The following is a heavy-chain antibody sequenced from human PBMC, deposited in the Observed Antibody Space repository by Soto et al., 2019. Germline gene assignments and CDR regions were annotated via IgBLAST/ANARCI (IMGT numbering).Heavy chain of an antibody. J-gene: IGHJ4*02. CDR2: MSYDDTTK. V-gene: IGHV3-30-3*01. Sequence: QVQLVESGGGVVQPGRSLRLSCAASGFPFSTYAFHWVRQAPGKGLEWVAVMSYDDTTKYYADSVKGRFTISRDNSENTLYLQMNSLRAEDTAVYHCARGIYDSSGYYPDYWGQGTLVTVSS. D-gene: IGHD3-22*01. CDR3: ARGIYDSSGYYPDY. CDR1: GFPFSTYA.